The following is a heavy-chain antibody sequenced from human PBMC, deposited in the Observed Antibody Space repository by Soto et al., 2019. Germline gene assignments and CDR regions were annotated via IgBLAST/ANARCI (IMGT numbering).Heavy chain of an antibody. CDR1: DFTLSSYG. CDR2: IRGRGATT. D-gene: IGHD6-13*01. Sequence: GGSLRLSCAASDFTLSSYGMTWVRQPPGKGLEWVSTIRGRGATTYYADSVKGRFTISRDDSKNTLYLQMNSLRAEDTSAYYCEKDQGSSWYEIDYWGQG. CDR3: EKDQGSSWYEIDY. V-gene: IGHV3-23*01. J-gene: IGHJ4*02.